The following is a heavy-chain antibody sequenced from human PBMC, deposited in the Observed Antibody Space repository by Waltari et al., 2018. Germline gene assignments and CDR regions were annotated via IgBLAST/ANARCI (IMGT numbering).Heavy chain of an antibody. J-gene: IGHJ4*02. D-gene: IGHD3-22*01. CDR3: ARQSYYDESGHD. CDR2: IYYSGST. Sequence: QVQLQESGPGLVQPSETLSRTCTVSGGPHSRGDYYWSWLRQHPGKGLEWIGYIYYSGSTHYNPSLKSRTTISVDTSKNQFSLNLSSVTAADTAVYYCARQSYYDESGHDWGQGTLVTVSS. V-gene: IGHV4-31*03. CDR1: GGPHSRGDYY.